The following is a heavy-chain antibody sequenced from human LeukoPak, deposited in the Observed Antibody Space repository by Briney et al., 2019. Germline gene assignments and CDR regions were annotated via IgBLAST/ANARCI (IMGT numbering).Heavy chain of an antibody. Sequence: GGSLRLSCAASGFTFDDYAMHWVRQAPGKGLEWVSLISWDGGGTYYADSVKGRFTISRDNSKNSLYLQMNSLRAEDTALYYCAKDKAPSYCSGGSCLVWIFDYWGQGTLVTVSS. V-gene: IGHV3-43D*03. J-gene: IGHJ4*02. CDR1: GFTFDDYA. CDR3: AKDKAPSYCSGGSCLVWIFDY. CDR2: ISWDGGGT. D-gene: IGHD2-15*01.